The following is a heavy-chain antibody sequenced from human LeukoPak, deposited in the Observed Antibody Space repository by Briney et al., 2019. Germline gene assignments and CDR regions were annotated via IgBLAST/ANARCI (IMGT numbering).Heavy chain of an antibody. CDR3: ASTVWGTTKYFQH. CDR1: GGSISSYY. V-gene: IGHV4-59*08. J-gene: IGHJ1*01. D-gene: IGHD3-16*01. CDR2: IYYSGST. Sequence: SETLSLTCTVSGGSISSYYWSWIRQPPGKGLEWIGYIYYSGSTNYNPSLKSRVTISVDTSKNQFSLKLSSVTAADTAVYYCASTVWGTTKYFQHWGQGTLVTVSS.